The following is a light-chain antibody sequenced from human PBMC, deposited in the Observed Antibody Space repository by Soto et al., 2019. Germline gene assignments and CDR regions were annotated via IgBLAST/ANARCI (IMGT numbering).Light chain of an antibody. CDR2: PAS. V-gene: IGKV1-9*01. J-gene: IGKJ2*01. Sequence: DIQLTQSPPFLSASVGDRFTVTFRASQTINNYLAWFRKKEGKAPEFLIYPASTLQGGVPSRFSGHGFGINFTLTISSLQPEDFATYYCQQLRAYPHTFGQGTKVDIK. CDR3: QQLRAYPHT. CDR1: QTINNY.